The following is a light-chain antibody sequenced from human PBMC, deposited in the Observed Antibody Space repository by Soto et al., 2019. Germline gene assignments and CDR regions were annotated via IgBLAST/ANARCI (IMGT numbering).Light chain of an antibody. CDR1: SSDVGGYNY. CDR3: CSYAGSYIYF. CDR2: DVS. Sequence: QSVLTQPRSVSGSPGQSVTISCTGTSSDVGGYNYVSWYQQHPGKAPKLMIYDVSKRPSGVPDRFSGSKSGNTASLTISGLQVEDGADYYCCSYAGSYIYFFGTGTKVTV. V-gene: IGLV2-11*01. J-gene: IGLJ1*01.